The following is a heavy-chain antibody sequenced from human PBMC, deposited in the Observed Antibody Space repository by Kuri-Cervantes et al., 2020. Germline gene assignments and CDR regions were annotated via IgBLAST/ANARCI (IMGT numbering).Heavy chain of an antibody. CDR1: GYTFTSYA. J-gene: IGHJ4*02. D-gene: IGHD2-15*01. Sequence: ASVKVSCKASGYTFTSYAMNWVRQAPGQGLEWMGWMNPNSGNTGYAQKFQGRVTMTRNTSISTAYMELSSLRSEDTAVYYCAKAGVYCSGGSCYLGYFDYWGQGTLVTVSS. CDR2: MNPNSGNT. V-gene: IGHV1-8*02. CDR3: AKAGVYCSGGSCYLGYFDY.